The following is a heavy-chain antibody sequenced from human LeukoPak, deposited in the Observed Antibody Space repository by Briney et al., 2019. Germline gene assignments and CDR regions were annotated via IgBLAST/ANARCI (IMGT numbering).Heavy chain of an antibody. CDR2: INHSGST. CDR3: ARHKRVSPPDY. J-gene: IGHJ4*02. Sequence: SETLSLTCAVYGGSFSGYYWSWIRQPPGKGLEWIGEINHSGSTNYNPSLKSRVTISVDTSKNQFSLKLSSVTAADTAVYYCARHKRVSPPDYWGQGTLVTVSS. CDR1: GGSFSGYY. V-gene: IGHV4-34*01.